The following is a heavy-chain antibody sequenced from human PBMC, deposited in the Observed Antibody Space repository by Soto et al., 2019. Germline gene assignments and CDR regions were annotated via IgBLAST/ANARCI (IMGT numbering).Heavy chain of an antibody. CDR1: GYTFTDYY. J-gene: IGHJ4*02. CDR2: INPNSGGT. CDR3: SKENEGNNDRKGTFDY. D-gene: IGHD1-1*01. V-gene: IGHV1-2*04. Sequence: ASVKVSCKTSGYTFTDYYIHWVRQVPGQGLEWMGCINPNSGGTNYAQKFQGWVTMTRDTPISTAYMELSRLASGDTGVYYYSKENEGNNDRKGTFDYWGQGTLVTVS.